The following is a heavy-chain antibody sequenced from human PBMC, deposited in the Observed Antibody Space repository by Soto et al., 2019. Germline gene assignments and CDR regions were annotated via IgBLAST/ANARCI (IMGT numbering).Heavy chain of an antibody. CDR3: AKPHVTYYYYGMDV. J-gene: IGHJ6*02. V-gene: IGHV3-23*01. CDR1: GFTFSSYG. CDR2: ISGISDGGYST. Sequence: EVQLLESGGGLVQPGGSLRLSCVVSGFTFSSYGMSWVRQAPGKGLEWVSGISGISDGGYSTYYADSVKGRFTISRDNSKNTLYVQMNSLRAEDTAVYYCAKPHVTYYYYGMDVWGHGTTVTVCS.